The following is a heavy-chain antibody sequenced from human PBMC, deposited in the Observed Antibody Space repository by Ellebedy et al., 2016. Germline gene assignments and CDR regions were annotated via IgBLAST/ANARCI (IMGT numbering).Heavy chain of an antibody. D-gene: IGHD2-15*01. J-gene: IGHJ5*02. Sequence: GESLKISCAASGFTFTNYWIHWVRQAPGKGLVWLSCINIYGNRTSYADSVKGRFTISRDNSKNTLYLQMNSLRAEDTAVYYCARGVGSGWFDPWGQGTLVTVSS. CDR1: GFTFTNYW. V-gene: IGHV3-74*01. CDR2: INIYGNRT. CDR3: ARGVGSGWFDP.